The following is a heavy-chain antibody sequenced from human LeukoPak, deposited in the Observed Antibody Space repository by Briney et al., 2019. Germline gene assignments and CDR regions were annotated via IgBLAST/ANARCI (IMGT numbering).Heavy chain of an antibody. CDR3: ASLYYYDSSGQTFDY. CDR1: GYTFTGYY. CDR2: INPNSGGT. D-gene: IGHD3-22*01. J-gene: IGHJ4*02. Sequence: ASVKVSCKASGYTFTGYYMHWVRQAPRQGLEWMGWINPNSGGTNYAQKFQGRVTMTRDTSISTAYMELSRLRSDDTAVYYCASLYYYDSSGQTFDYGGQGTLVTVSS. V-gene: IGHV1-2*02.